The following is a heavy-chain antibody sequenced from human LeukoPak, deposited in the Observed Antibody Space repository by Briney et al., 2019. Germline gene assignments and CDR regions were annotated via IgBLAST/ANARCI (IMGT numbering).Heavy chain of an antibody. Sequence: PSDTLSLTCTVSGGSISSYYWSWNRQPPGRGLEWIGYIYTGGSTNYNPSLKSRVTISVDTSKNQFALTVSSVTAADSAVYYCARLTRLSTSPDRYYLDYWGQGTLVTVSS. CDR3: ARLTRLSTSPDRYYLDY. V-gene: IGHV4-4*09. J-gene: IGHJ4*02. D-gene: IGHD6-6*01. CDR2: IYTGGST. CDR1: GGSISSYY.